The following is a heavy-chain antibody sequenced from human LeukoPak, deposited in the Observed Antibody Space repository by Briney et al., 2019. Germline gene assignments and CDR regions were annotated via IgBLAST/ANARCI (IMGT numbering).Heavy chain of an antibody. J-gene: IGHJ3*02. V-gene: IGHV3-33*06. D-gene: IGHD3-10*01. Sequence: GRSLRLSCAASGFTFSSYGMHWVRQAPGKGLEWVAVIWYDGSNKYYADSVKGRFTISRDNSKNTLYLQMNSLRAEDTAVYYCAKTYYYGSGSSPDAFDIWGQGTMVTVSS. CDR1: GFTFSSYG. CDR2: IWYDGSNK. CDR3: AKTYYYGSGSSPDAFDI.